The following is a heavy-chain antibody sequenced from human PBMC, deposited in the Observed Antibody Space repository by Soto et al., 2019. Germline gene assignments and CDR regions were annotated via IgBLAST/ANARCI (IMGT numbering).Heavy chain of an antibody. CDR2: ISSSSSYI. J-gene: IGHJ3*02. V-gene: IGHV3-21*01. Sequence: EVQLVESGGGLVKPGGSLRLSCAASGFTFSSYSMNWVRQAPGKGLEWVSSISSSSSYIYYADSVMGRFTTSRDNAKNSLYLQMNSLRAEDTAVYYCARDRDWNDPDDAFDIWGQGTMVTVSS. D-gene: IGHD1-1*01. CDR1: GFTFSSYS. CDR3: ARDRDWNDPDDAFDI.